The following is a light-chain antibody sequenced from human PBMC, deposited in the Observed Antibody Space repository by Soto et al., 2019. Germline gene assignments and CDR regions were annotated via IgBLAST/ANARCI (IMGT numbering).Light chain of an antibody. CDR3: QQRSNWDT. CDR1: QSVSSY. CDR2: DAS. Sequence: EIVLTQSPATLSLFPGERATLSCRASQSVSSYLAWYQQKPGQAPRLLIYDASNRATGIPARFSGSGSGTDFTLTISSLEPEDFAVYYCQQRSNWDTFGGGTKVDIK. V-gene: IGKV3-11*01. J-gene: IGKJ4*01.